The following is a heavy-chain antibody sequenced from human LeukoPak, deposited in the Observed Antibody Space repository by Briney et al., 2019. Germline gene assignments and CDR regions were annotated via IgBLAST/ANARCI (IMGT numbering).Heavy chain of an antibody. Sequence: SETLSLTCAVYGGSFSGYYWSWIRQPPGKGLEWIGEINHSGSTNYNPSLKSRVTISVDTSKNQFSLKLSSVTAADTAVYYCAGRWELPDAFDIWGQGTMVTVSS. J-gene: IGHJ3*02. V-gene: IGHV4-34*01. CDR3: AGRWELPDAFDI. D-gene: IGHD1-26*01. CDR2: INHSGST. CDR1: GGSFSGYY.